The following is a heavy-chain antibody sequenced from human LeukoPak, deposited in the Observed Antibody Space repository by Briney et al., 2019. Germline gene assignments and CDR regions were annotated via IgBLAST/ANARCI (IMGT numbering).Heavy chain of an antibody. V-gene: IGHV4-34*01. CDR1: ADSFSGPY. D-gene: IGHD3-10*01. CDR3: ASAFGNVRGLT. J-gene: IGHJ5*02. Sequence: SETLSLTCGVYADSFSGPYWSWLRQPTGKGLEWIGEINDGGYTNYNPSLESRVTLSVDTSKKQFSLKLSSVTAADTAVYYCASAFGNVRGLTWGQGTLVTVSS. CDR2: INDGGYT.